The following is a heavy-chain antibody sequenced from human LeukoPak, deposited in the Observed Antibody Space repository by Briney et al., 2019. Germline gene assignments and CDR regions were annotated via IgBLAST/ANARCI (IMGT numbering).Heavy chain of an antibody. J-gene: IGHJ4*02. D-gene: IGHD1-26*01. CDR3: ARDTTGSLGHY. CDR2: INPNSGVT. V-gene: IGHV1-2*06. Sequence: XQXVXXIGRINPNSGVTNYAQKFQGSVTMTRDTSINTAYMELSRLRSDDTAVYYCARDTTGSLGHYWGQGTLVTVSS.